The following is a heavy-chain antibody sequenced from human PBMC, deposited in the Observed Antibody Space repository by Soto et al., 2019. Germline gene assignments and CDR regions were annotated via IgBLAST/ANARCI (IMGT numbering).Heavy chain of an antibody. D-gene: IGHD6-13*01. V-gene: IGHV1-69*06. J-gene: IGHJ5*02. CDR2: IIPIFGTA. CDR3: ARGVSFHRAGAGRGWYDH. CDR1: GGTFSSPA. Sequence: GASVKVSCKASGGTFSSPAISWVRHLPGQGLEWMGGIIPIFGTANYAQKFQGRVTITADKSTSTAYLELSSLRSEDTAVYYCARGVSFHRAGAGRGWYDHSGQGTLVIGSA.